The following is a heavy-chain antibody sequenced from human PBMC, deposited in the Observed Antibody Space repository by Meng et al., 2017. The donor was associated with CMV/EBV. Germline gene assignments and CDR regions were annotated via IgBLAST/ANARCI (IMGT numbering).Heavy chain of an antibody. CDR2: ISWDGGST. CDR1: GFTFDDYT. Sequence: GESLKISCAASGFTFDDYTMHWVRQAPGKGLEWVSLISWDGGSTYYADSVKGRFNIFRDNSKNSLYLQMNSLRAEDTAVYYCARALRPIDGAPYGMDVWGQGTTVTVSS. CDR3: ARALRPIDGAPYGMDV. V-gene: IGHV3-43*01. D-gene: IGHD3-16*01. J-gene: IGHJ6*02.